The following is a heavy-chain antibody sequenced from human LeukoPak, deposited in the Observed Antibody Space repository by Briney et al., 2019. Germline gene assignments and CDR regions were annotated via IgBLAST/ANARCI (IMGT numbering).Heavy chain of an antibody. D-gene: IGHD2-8*01. J-gene: IGHJ4*02. CDR1: GYTFTSYY. CDR2: INPSGGST. CDR3: ARAPTMGSYDY. Sequence: GASVKVSCKASGYTFTSYYMHWVRQAPGQGLEWMGIINPSGGSTSYAQKSQGRVTMTRDTSTSTVYTELSSLRSEDTAVYYCARAPTMGSYDYWGQGTLVTVSS. V-gene: IGHV1-46*01.